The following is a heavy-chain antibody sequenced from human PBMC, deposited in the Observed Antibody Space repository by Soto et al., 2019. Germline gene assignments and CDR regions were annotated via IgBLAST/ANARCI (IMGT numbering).Heavy chain of an antibody. J-gene: IGHJ4*02. D-gene: IGHD3-3*01. CDR2: ISGSGGST. CDR3: AKDNDFWRGTIDY. Sequence: PGGSLRLSCAASGFTFSSYAMSWVRQAPGKGLEWVSAISGSGGSTYYADSVKGRFTISRDNSKNTLYLQMNSLRAEGTAVYYCAKDNDFWRGTIDYWGQGTLVTVSS. CDR1: GFTFSSYA. V-gene: IGHV3-23*01.